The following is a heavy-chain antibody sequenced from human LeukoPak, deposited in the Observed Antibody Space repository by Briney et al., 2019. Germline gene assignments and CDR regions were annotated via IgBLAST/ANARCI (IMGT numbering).Heavy chain of an antibody. CDR2: ISSSSNYT. J-gene: IGHJ3*02. Sequence: PGGSLRLSCAASGFTFSSYSMNGVRQAPGKGLEWVSSISSSSNYTYYADSVKGRFTISRDNAKNSLYVQMNSLRAEETAVYYCARGPIGDIWGQGTMVTVSS. V-gene: IGHV3-21*01. CDR1: GFTFSSYS. CDR3: ARGPIGDI. D-gene: IGHD3-22*01.